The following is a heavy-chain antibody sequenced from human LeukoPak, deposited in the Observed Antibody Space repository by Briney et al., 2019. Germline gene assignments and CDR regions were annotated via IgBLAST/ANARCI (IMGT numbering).Heavy chain of an antibody. J-gene: IGHJ5*02. D-gene: IGHD2-2*01. CDR1: GFNLNNYA. CDR3: AKSDCSSSTCSFRNWFDP. V-gene: IGHV3-23*01. Sequence: PGGSLRLSCAASGFNLNNYAMNWVRQAPGKGLECVSTLSGGGGTTYYADSVKGRFTISRDTSKHTLYLHMNSLRAEDTAIYYCAKSDCSSSTCSFRNWFDPWGQGTLVTVSS. CDR2: LSGGGGTT.